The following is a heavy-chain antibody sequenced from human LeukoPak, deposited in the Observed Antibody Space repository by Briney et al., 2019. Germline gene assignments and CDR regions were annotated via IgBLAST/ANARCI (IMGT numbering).Heavy chain of an antibody. CDR1: GFTFSDHY. CDR3: ARQKEYYASGFVDY. Sequence: GSLRLSCAASGFTFSDHYMDWVRQAPGKGLQWIGSIYYSGITYYSPSLKSRVTISVDTSKNQFSLKLSSVTAADTAVYYCARQKEYYASGFVDYWGQGTLVTVSS. V-gene: IGHV4-39*01. CDR2: IYYSGIT. J-gene: IGHJ4*02. D-gene: IGHD3-10*01.